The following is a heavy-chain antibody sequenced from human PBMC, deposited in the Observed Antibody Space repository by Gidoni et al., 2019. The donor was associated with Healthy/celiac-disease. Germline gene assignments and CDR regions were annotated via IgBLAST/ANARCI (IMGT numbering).Heavy chain of an antibody. CDR3: ARDRGDITMVRGGDY. CDR2: INPNSGGT. V-gene: IGHV1-2*02. D-gene: IGHD3-10*01. Sequence: QVQLVQSGAEVTKPGASVKVSCMASGYTFPGYYMHWVRQAPGQGLEWMGWINPNSGGTNYAQKFQGRVTMTRDTSISTAYMELSRLRSDDTAVYYCARDRGDITMVRGGDYWGQGTLVTVSS. CDR1: GYTFPGYY. J-gene: IGHJ4*02.